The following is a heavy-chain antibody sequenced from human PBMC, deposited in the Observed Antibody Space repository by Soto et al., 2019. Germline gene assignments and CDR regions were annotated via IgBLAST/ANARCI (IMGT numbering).Heavy chain of an antibody. CDR2: VTNTGGDK. CDR1: GFTFSNNA. D-gene: IGHD3-10*01. CDR3: ARASGESYPGSRVFVS. Sequence: GGSLRLSCAASGFTFSNNAMSWVRQAPGKGLELVSIVTNTGGDKLYADSMKGRFIISRDNSKNTLYLQMNSLRAEDSAIYYCARASGESYPGSRVFVSWGQGTRVTVSS. V-gene: IGHV3-23*01. J-gene: IGHJ4*02.